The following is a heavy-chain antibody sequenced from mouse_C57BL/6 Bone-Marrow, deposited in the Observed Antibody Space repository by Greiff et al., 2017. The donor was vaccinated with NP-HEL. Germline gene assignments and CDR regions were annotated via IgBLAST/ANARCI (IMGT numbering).Heavy chain of an antibody. CDR3: ARWGDCYFDV. Sequence: QVTLKVSGPGILQPSQTLSLTCSFSGFSLSTYGMGVGWNRQPPGKGLEWLAHLWWGDDKYYNPALKSRLTISNDTSKDQIFLRIANVETADTATYYCARWGDCYFDVWGTGTTVTVSS. CDR2: LWWGDDK. V-gene: IGHV8-8*01. J-gene: IGHJ1*03. CDR1: GFSLSTYGMG.